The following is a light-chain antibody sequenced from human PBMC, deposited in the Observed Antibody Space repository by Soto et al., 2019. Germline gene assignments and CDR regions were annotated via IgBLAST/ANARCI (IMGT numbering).Light chain of an antibody. V-gene: IGKV1-39*01. CDR1: QSISSY. J-gene: IGKJ1*01. Sequence: DIQMTQSPSSLSASVGDRVTITCRASQSISSYLNWYQQKPGKAPKLLMYAASSLQSGVPSRFSGSESGTDFTLTISSLQPEDFATYYCQQSYSTPRTFGQGTKVDIK. CDR2: AAS. CDR3: QQSYSTPRT.